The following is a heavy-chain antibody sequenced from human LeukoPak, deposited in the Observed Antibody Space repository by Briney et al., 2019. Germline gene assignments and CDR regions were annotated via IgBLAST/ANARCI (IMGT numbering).Heavy chain of an antibody. D-gene: IGHD3-9*01. V-gene: IGHV4-34*01. J-gene: IGHJ5*02. Sequence: SETLSLTCAVYGGSFSGYYWSWIRQPPGKGLEWIGEINHSGSTNYNPSLKSRVTISVDTSKNQFSLKLSSVTAADTAVYYCARGGSYDILTGCGWFDPWGQGTLVTVSS. CDR2: INHSGST. CDR1: GGSFSGYY. CDR3: ARGGSYDILTGCGWFDP.